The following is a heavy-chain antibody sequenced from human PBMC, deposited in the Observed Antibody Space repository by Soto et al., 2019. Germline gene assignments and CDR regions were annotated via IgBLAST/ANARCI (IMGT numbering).Heavy chain of an antibody. Sequence: PGGSLRLSCPASGFTFTTYAMTWVRQAPRKGLEWVSASSGSGGSTYYADSVKGRFTISRDNSKNTLYLQMNSLRAEDTAVYYCAKVKSPGYCSGGSCYSNWFDPWGQGTLVTVSS. CDR2: SSGSGGST. J-gene: IGHJ5*02. D-gene: IGHD2-15*01. V-gene: IGHV3-23*01. CDR1: GFTFTTYA. CDR3: AKVKSPGYCSGGSCYSNWFDP.